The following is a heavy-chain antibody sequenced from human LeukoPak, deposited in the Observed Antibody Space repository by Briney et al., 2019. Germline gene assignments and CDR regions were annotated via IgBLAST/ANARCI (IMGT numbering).Heavy chain of an antibody. CDR2: ISSNGAST. V-gene: IGHV3-64*01. CDR3: ARDLSFPRYDFWSGWDDAFDI. Sequence: GGSLRLSCAASGFTFSNYAMHWVRQSPGKGLEYVSVISSNGASTYYANSVKGRFTISRDNAKNSLYLQMNSLRAEDTAVYYCARDLSFPRYDFWSGWDDAFDIWGQGTMVTVSS. CDR1: GFTFSNYA. J-gene: IGHJ3*02. D-gene: IGHD3-3*01.